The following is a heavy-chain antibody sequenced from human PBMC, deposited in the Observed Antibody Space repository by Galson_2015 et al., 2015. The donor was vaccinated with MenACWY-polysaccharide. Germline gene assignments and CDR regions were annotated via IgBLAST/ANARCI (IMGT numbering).Heavy chain of an antibody. D-gene: IGHD3-10*02. CDR1: TVTFRGSG. CDR3: AREGSRIVFHAFDT. J-gene: IGHJ3*02. Sequence: SLRLSCAASTVTFRGSGMHWVRQAPGKGLEWVAVIQYDAVYKQYLDSVKGRFSVSRDNSKSTLYLEMSNLRAEDTALYYCAREGSRIVFHAFDTWGQGTMVTVSS. CDR2: IQYDAVYK. V-gene: IGHV3-33*01.